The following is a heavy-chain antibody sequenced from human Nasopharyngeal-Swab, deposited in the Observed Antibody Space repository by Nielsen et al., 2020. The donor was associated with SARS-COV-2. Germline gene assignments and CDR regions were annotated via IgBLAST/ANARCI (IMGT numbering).Heavy chain of an antibody. CDR1: GGTFSSYA. V-gene: IGHV1-69*13. D-gene: IGHD3-22*01. J-gene: IGHJ6*02. Sequence: SEKVSCKASGGTFSSYAISWVRQAPGQGLEWMGGIIPIFGTANYAQKFQGRVTITADESTSTAYMELSSLRSEDTAVYYCARIAIGTIVVASYYGMDVWGQGTTVTVSS. CDR2: IIPIFGTA. CDR3: ARIAIGTIVVASYYGMDV.